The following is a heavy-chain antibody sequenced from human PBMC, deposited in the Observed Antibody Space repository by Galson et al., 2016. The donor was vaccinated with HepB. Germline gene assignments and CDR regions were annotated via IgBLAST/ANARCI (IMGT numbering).Heavy chain of an antibody. CDR2: IGGSGSNT. Sequence: SLRLSCAASGFTFDAHYMTWIRQAPGKGLEWLAYIGGSGSNTYYAESLKGRFTISRDNAKDSLYLDMNNLSADDTAVYFCAKHNLYSSSSFGAWGQGTLVTVSS. CDR3: AKHNLYSSSSFGA. CDR1: GFTFDAHY. J-gene: IGHJ5*02. V-gene: IGHV3-11*01. D-gene: IGHD6-6*01.